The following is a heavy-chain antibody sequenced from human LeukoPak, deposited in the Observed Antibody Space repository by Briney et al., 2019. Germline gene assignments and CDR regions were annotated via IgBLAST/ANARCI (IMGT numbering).Heavy chain of an antibody. J-gene: IGHJ4*02. Sequence: GGSLRLSCAASGFTFSAYSMHWVRQAPGKGLVWVSRINGDGSGAHYADSVKGRFTISRDNAKNTLYLQMNSLRAEDTAVYYCTRSNYGDYGWGQGTLVTVSS. CDR2: INGDGSGA. CDR3: TRSNYGDYG. CDR1: GFTFSAYS. D-gene: IGHD4-17*01. V-gene: IGHV3-74*01.